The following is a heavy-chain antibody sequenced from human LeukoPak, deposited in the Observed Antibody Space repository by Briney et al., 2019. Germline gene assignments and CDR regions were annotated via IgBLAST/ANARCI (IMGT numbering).Heavy chain of an antibody. CDR2: IYTSGST. CDR3: ARIGYCYDSPI. D-gene: IGHD3-22*01. V-gene: IGHV4-61*02. J-gene: IGHJ3*02. CDR1: GGSISSGSYY. Sequence: PSETLSLTCSVSGGSISSGSYYWSWIRQPGGKGLEWIGRIYTSGSTNYNPSLKSRVTISIDTSKNQLSLKLSSVTAADTAVYYCARIGYCYDSPIWGQGTMVTVSS.